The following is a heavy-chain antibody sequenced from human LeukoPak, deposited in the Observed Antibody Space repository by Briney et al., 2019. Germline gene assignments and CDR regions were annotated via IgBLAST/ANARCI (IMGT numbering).Heavy chain of an antibody. CDR1: GGTFSSYA. V-gene: IGHV1-69*05. D-gene: IGHD2-15*01. CDR3: ARSLRYCSGGSCYWLYHFDY. J-gene: IGHJ4*02. CDR2: IILIFGTA. Sequence: SGKVSCKVSGGTFSSYAISWVRQAPGQGLEWMGRIILIFGTATYAQKFQGRVTITTDESTSTAYMELSSLRSEDTAVYYCARSLRYCSGGSCYWLYHFDYWGQGTLVTVSS.